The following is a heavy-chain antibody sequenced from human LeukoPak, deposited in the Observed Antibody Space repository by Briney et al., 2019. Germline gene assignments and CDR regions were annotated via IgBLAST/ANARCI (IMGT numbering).Heavy chain of an antibody. CDR2: FDPEDGET. D-gene: IGHD2-2*01. J-gene: IGHJ4*02. V-gene: IGHV1-24*01. CDR3: ATDLGVDCSSTSCYMPY. CDR1: GYTLTELS. Sequence: ASVKVSCKVSGYTLTELSMHWVRQAPGKGLEWMGGFDPEDGETIYAQKFQGRVTMTVDTSTDTAYMELSSLRSEDTAVYYCATDLGVDCSSTSCYMPYWGQGTLVTVSS.